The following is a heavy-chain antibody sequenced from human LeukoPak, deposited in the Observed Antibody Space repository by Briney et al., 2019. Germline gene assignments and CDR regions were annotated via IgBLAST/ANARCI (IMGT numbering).Heavy chain of an antibody. CDR1: GFTFSSYE. CDR3: ARPSLNTGSYFDY. CDR2: ISSSGSTK. J-gene: IGHJ4*02. V-gene: IGHV3-48*03. Sequence: GGSLRLSCAASGFTFSSYEMNWVRQAPGKGLEWVSYISSSGSTKYYADSVKGRFTISRDNAKNSLYLQMNSLRAEDTAVYYCARPSLNTGSYFDYWGQGILVSVSS. D-gene: IGHD1-26*01.